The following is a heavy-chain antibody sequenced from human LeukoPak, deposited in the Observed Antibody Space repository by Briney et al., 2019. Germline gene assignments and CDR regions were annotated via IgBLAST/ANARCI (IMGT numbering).Heavy chain of an antibody. CDR3: AKDTRRGDYFDY. CDR1: GFTFSSYA. CDR2: ISGSGGST. V-gene: IGHV3-23*01. Sequence: GGSLRLSCAASGFTFSSYAMSWVRQAPGEGLEWVSAISGSGGSTYYADSVKGRFTIPRDNSKNTLYLQMNSLRAEDTAVYYCAKDTRRGDYFDYWGQGTLVTVSS. J-gene: IGHJ4*02. D-gene: IGHD2-2*01.